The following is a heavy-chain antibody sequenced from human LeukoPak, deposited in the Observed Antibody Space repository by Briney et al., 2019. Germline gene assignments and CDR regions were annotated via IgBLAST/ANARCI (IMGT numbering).Heavy chain of an antibody. V-gene: IGHV3-74*01. D-gene: IGHD1-26*01. CDR2: IDTDGSTT. CDR3: ARTIGSKNAFDL. J-gene: IGHJ3*01. CDR1: RFTFSSYW. Sequence: GGSLRLSCAASRFTFSSYWMHWVRHAPGKGLVWVSRIDTDGSTTTYADSVKGRFTISRDNAKNTLYLQMNSLRAEDTAVYYCARTIGSKNAFDLWGQGTMVTVSS.